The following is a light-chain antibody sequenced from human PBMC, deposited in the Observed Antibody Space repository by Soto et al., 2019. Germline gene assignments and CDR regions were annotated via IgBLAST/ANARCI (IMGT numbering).Light chain of an antibody. CDR2: DTS. Sequence: EIVLTQSPATLSVSPGERATLSCRASQIISKYLAWYQQRPGQSPRLLMYDTSKRASGTPDRFSGGGSGTDFTLTISRLEPEDFAVYYCQHRSNWPPLTFAGGPKVEIK. CDR1: QIISKY. CDR3: QHRSNWPPLT. J-gene: IGKJ4*01. V-gene: IGKV3-11*01.